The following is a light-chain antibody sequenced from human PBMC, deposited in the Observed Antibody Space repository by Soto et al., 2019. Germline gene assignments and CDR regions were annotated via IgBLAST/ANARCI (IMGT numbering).Light chain of an antibody. J-gene: IGKJ5*01. CDR1: QSVRTY. Sequence: EIVLKLSAVTVSLSTGERATLSCRASQSVRTYLAWYQVKPGQAHRLLIYDASRRASGVPARFSGSGSGTDFTLTISRLETEDFALYYCQQRTTWPTIPVGEVARREIK. CDR2: DAS. CDR3: QQRTTWPTIP. V-gene: IGKV3-11*01.